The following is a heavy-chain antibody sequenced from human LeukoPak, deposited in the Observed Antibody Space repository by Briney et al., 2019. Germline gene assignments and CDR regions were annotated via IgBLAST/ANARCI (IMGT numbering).Heavy chain of an antibody. CDR2: IYSSGST. J-gene: IGHJ4*02. V-gene: IGHV4-4*07. D-gene: IGHD4/OR15-4a*01. Sequence: SETLSLTCSVSGGSVSSYYWSWIRQPAGKGLEWIGRIYSSGSTNYNPSLKSRVTLSVDTSKNQFPLKLGSVTAAGTAAYLCARGGASSDYWGQGTLVTVSS. CDR1: GGSVSSYY. CDR3: ARGGASSDY.